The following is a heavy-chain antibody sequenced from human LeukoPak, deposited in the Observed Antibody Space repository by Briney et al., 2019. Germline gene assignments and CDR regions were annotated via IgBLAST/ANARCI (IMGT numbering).Heavy chain of an antibody. CDR2: INPNSGGT. Sequence: ASVKVSCKASGYTFTGYYMHWVRQAPGQGLEWMGWINPNSGGTNYAQKFQGRVTMTRDTSISTAYMELSSLRSEDTAVYYCATAYDSSGYYFGSFYFDYWGQGTLVTVSS. D-gene: IGHD3-22*01. V-gene: IGHV1-2*02. J-gene: IGHJ4*02. CDR1: GYTFTGYY. CDR3: ATAYDSSGYYFGSFYFDY.